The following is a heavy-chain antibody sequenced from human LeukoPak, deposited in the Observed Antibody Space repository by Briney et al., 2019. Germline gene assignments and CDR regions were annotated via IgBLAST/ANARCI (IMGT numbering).Heavy chain of an antibody. CDR2: INHSGST. J-gene: IGHJ4*02. Sequence: SETLSLTCAVYGGSFSGYYWSWIRQPPGKGLEWIGEINHSGSTNYNPSLKSRVTISVDTSKNQFSLKLSSVTAADTAVYYCASLSGRPWDYWGQGTLVTVSS. CDR1: GGSFSGYY. CDR3: ASLSGRPWDY. V-gene: IGHV4-34*01. D-gene: IGHD6-25*01.